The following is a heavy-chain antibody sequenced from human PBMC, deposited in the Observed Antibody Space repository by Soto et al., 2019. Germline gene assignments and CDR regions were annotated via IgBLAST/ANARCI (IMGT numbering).Heavy chain of an antibody. CDR2: FDPEDGET. V-gene: IGHV1-24*01. J-gene: IGHJ4*02. CDR3: ATAGSLAAALDY. CDR1: GYTLTELS. D-gene: IGHD6-13*01. Sequence: VKVSCKVSGYTLTELSMHWVRQAPGKGLEWMGGFDPEDGETIYAQKFQGRVTMTEDTSTDTAYMELSSLRSEDTAVYYCATAGSLAAALDYWGQGTLVTVSS.